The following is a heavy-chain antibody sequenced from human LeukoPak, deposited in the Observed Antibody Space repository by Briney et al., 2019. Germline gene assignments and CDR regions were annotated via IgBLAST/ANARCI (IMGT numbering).Heavy chain of an antibody. CDR2: IYTSGST. CDR1: GGSISSYY. Sequence: PSETLSLTCTVSGGSISSYYWSWIRQPAGKGLEWIGRIYTSGSTNYNPSLKSRVTMSVDTSKNQFSLKLSSVTAADTAVYYRAREGIVGAKDAFDIWGQGTMVTVSS. J-gene: IGHJ3*02. CDR3: AREGIVGAKDAFDI. D-gene: IGHD1-26*01. V-gene: IGHV4-4*07.